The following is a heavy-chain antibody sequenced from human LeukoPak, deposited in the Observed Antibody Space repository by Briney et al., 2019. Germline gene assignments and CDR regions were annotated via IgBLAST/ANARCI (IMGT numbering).Heavy chain of an antibody. J-gene: IGHJ4*02. CDR2: IYYSGST. CDR3: ARAKGGWDRFDY. CDR1: GGSISRSRDY. D-gene: IGHD6-19*01. V-gene: IGHV4-39*07. Sequence: SETLSLTCTVSGGSISRSRDYWGWIRQPPGKGLEWIGSIYYSGSTYYNPSLKSRVTMSVDTSKNQFSLKLSSVTAADTAVYYCARAKGGWDRFDYWGQGTLVTVSS.